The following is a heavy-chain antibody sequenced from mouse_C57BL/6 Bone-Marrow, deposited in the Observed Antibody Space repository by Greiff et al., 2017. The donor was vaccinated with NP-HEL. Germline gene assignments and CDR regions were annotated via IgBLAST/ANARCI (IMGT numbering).Heavy chain of an antibody. CDR1: GYTFTSYW. CDR3: AIFTTVVVNWDFDV. D-gene: IGHD1-1*01. V-gene: IGHV1-74*01. Sequence: QVQLQQPGADLVKPGASVKVSCKASGYTFTSYWMHWVQQRPGQGLEWIGMIHPADSDTNYNQKFKGKGTFTVDKYTSTAYMQLSSLTTEDSAVYYCAIFTTVVVNWDFDVWGTGTTVTVSS. J-gene: IGHJ1*03. CDR2: IHPADSDT.